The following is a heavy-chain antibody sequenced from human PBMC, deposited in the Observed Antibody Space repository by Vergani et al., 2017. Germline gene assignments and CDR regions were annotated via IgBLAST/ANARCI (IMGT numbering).Heavy chain of an antibody. J-gene: IGHJ4*02. CDR1: GYTLTELS. Sequence: QVQLVQSGAEVKKPGASVKVSCKVSGYTLTELSMHWVRQAPGQGLEWMGIINPSGGSTSYAQKFQGRVTMTRDTSTSTVYMELSSLRSEDTAVYYCARGDLYGSGSYAFQDWGQGTLVTVSS. V-gene: IGHV1-46*03. D-gene: IGHD3-10*01. CDR3: ARGDLYGSGSYAFQD. CDR2: INPSGGST.